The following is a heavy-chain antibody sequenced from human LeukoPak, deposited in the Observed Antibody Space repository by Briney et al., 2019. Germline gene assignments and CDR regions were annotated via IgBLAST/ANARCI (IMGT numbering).Heavy chain of an antibody. CDR1: GFTFSTYS. V-gene: IGHV3-64*04. CDR2: ISSNGDTT. D-gene: IGHD1-26*01. Sequence: GGSLRLSCSASGFTFSTYSMHWVRQAPGKGLEYVSAISSNGDTTYYGDSVKGRFTVSRDDSKNTAYLHMNSLKTEDTALYYCTRDSGTYNWFDPWGQGTLVTVSS. CDR3: TRDSGTYNWFDP. J-gene: IGHJ5*02.